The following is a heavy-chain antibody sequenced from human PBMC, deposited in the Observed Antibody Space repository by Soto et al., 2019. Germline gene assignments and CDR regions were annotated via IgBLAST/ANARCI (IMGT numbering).Heavy chain of an antibody. V-gene: IGHV3-23*01. CDR1: GFTFSSYA. CDR2: ISGSGIST. D-gene: IGHD2-15*01. CDR3: AKVYPSGYCSGGACPPSYMDV. J-gene: IGHJ6*03. Sequence: GGSLRLSCAASGFTFSSYAMSWVRQAPGKGLEWVSGISGSGISTYYADSVKGRFTISRENSRKTLYLQMNSLRAEDTAVVYCAKVYPSGYCSGGACPPSYMDVWGKGTTVTVSS.